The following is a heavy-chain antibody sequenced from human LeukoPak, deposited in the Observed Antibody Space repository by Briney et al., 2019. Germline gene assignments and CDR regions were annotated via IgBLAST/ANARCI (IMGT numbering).Heavy chain of an antibody. CDR3: AKSTTWNPKYDY. CDR2: AYYSGHT. D-gene: IGHD2-2*01. CDR1: GGSLSDNY. Sequence: SETLSLTCTVSGGSLSDNYWSWIRQPPGKGLEGIGYAYYSGHTNYNSSLKSRVTMSLDTSKSQFFLELRSVTAADTAVYFCAKSTTWNPKYDYWGQGTLVTVSS. J-gene: IGHJ4*02. V-gene: IGHV4-59*08.